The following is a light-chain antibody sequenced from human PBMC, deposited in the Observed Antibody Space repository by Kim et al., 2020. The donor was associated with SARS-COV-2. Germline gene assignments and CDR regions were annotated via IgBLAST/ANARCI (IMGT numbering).Light chain of an antibody. V-gene: IGLV2-11*01. CDR1: SSDVGGYNY. J-gene: IGLJ3*02. CDR3: CSYADTYTWV. Sequence: QSVTISCTGTSSDVGGYNYVSWYQQHPGKAPKLMIYDVSKRPSGVPDRFSGSKSGNTASLTISGLQAEDEADYYCCSYADTYTWVFGGGTQLTVL. CDR2: DVS.